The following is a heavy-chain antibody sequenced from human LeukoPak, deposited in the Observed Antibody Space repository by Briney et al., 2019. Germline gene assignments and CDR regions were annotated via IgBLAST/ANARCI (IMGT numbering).Heavy chain of an antibody. CDR1: GGTFSSYA. CDR2: IIPILVIA. J-gene: IGHJ6*02. D-gene: IGHD5-12*01. Sequence: GASVKVSCKASGGTFSSYAISWVRQAPGQGLEWMGRIIPILVIANYAQKFQGRVTITADKSTSTAYMELSSLRSEDTAVYYCARGYSGLYGMDVWGQGTTVTVSS. CDR3: ARGYSGLYGMDV. V-gene: IGHV1-69*04.